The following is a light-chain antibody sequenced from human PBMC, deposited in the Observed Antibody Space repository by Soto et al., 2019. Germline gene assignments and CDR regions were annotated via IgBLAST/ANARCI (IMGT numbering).Light chain of an antibody. CDR2: GAS. CDR1: QSVSSSY. V-gene: IGKV3-20*01. J-gene: IGKJ3*01. CDR3: QQYGSSPPST. Sequence: EIVLTQSPGTLSLSPGERATLSCRASQSVSSSYLAWYQQKPGQAPRLLIYGASSRATGIPDRFSGSGSGTDFTLTISRLEPEDFALYYCQQYGSSPPSTFGPGPKVDIK.